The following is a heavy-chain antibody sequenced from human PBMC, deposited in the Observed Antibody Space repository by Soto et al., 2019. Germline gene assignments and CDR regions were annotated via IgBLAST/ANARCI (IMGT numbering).Heavy chain of an antibody. Sequence: QVQLVESGGGVVQPGRSLRLSCVVSGFIFSSYGIHWVRQAPGKGLEWVAVISNDGKKKYYADSVKGRFTISRDNSKNTLYLQLNSPIAEDTARYYCAKDALETCRGGGCYDYWGQGTLVTVSS. CDR2: ISNDGKKK. J-gene: IGHJ4*02. CDR3: AKDALETCRGGGCYDY. V-gene: IGHV3-30*18. D-gene: IGHD2-15*01. CDR1: GFIFSSYG.